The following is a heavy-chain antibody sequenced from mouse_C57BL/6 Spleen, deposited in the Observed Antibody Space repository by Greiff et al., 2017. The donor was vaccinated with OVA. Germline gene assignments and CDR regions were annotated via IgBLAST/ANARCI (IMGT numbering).Heavy chain of an antibody. CDR3: ARLRVYYDYDEGY. Sequence: VQLQESGAELVKPGASVKISCKASGYAFSSYWMNWVKQRPGKGLEWIGQIYPGDGDTNYNGKFKGKATLTADKSSSTAYMQLSSLTSEDSAVYFCARLRVYYDYDEGYWGQGTTLTVSS. CDR2: IYPGDGDT. D-gene: IGHD2-4*01. CDR1: GYAFSSYW. J-gene: IGHJ2*01. V-gene: IGHV1-80*01.